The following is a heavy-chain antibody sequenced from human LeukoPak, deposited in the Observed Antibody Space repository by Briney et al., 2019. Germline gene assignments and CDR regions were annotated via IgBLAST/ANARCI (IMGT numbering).Heavy chain of an antibody. D-gene: IGHD3-9*01. V-gene: IGHV4-59*01. Sequence: SETLSLTCSASGGSINNYYWSWIRQPPGKGLEWIGYIYYSGSTNYNPSLKSRVTISVDTSKNQFSLKLSSVTAADTAVYYCARAHVLRYFGGGSNWFDPWGQGTLVTVSS. CDR1: GGSINNYY. CDR2: IYYSGST. CDR3: ARAHVLRYFGGGSNWFDP. J-gene: IGHJ5*02.